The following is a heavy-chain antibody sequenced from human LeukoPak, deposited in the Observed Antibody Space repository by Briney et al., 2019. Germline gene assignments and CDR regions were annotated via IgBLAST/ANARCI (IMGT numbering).Heavy chain of an antibody. CDR2: ISTGRPTI. CDR1: GFTFSRHD. Sequence: GGSLRLSCEASGFTFSRHDMNWVRQSPTKGLEWVSYISTGRPTIYYADSEKGRFTISRDNAKNSLYLQMNSLREEDTAVYYCARGTGQGIIAVPAAIRGPYFDFWGQGTLVTVSS. J-gene: IGHJ4*02. V-gene: IGHV3-48*02. D-gene: IGHD2-2*02. CDR3: ARGTGQGIIAVPAAIRGPYFDF.